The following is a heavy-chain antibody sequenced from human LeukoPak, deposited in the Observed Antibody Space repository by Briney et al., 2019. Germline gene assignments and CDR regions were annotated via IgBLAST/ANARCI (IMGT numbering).Heavy chain of an antibody. CDR2: IYTTGST. V-gene: IGHV4-61*02. CDR3: ARDRTQNYDFWSGYYLNWFDP. Sequence: SETLSLTCTASGGSISSGSYSWSWIRQPAGKGLEWIGRIYTTGSTHYNPSLKSRVTISVDTSKNQFSLKLSSVTAADTAVYYCARDRTQNYDFWSGYYLNWFDPWGQGTLVTVSS. D-gene: IGHD3-3*01. J-gene: IGHJ5*02. CDR1: GGSISSGSYS.